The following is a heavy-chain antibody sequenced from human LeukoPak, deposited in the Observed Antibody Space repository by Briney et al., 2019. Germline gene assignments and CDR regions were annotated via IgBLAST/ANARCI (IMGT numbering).Heavy chain of an antibody. J-gene: IGHJ3*02. V-gene: IGHV4-59*08. CDR3: ARLSEIDAFDI. Sequence: SETLSLTCTASGGSISSYYWSWIRQPPGKGLEWIGYIYYSGSTNYNPSLKSRVTISVDTSKNQFSLKLSSVTAADTAVYYCARLSEIDAFDIWGQGTMVTVSS. CDR1: GGSISSYY. CDR2: IYYSGST. D-gene: IGHD3-16*02.